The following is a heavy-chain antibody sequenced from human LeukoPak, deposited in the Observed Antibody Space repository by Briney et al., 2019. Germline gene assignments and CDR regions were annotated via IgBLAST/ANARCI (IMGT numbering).Heavy chain of an antibody. J-gene: IGHJ3*02. V-gene: IGHV4-39*01. D-gene: IGHD3-22*01. CDR2: IYYSGST. Sequence: PSETLSLTCTVSGGSISSSSYYWGWIRQPPGKGLEWIGSIYYSGSTYYNPSLKSRVTISVDTSKNQFSLKLSPVTAADTAVYYCARQRGYYDSSGYAIDAFDIWGQGTMVTVSS. CDR1: GGSISSSSYY. CDR3: ARQRGYYDSSGYAIDAFDI.